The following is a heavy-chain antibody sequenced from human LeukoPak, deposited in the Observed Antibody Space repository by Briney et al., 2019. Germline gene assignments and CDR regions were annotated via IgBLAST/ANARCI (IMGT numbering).Heavy chain of an antibody. Sequence: GGSLRLSCAASGFTFSSYAMHWVRQAPGKGLEYVSAISSNGGSTHYANSVKGRITISRDNSKNTLYLQMGSLRAEDMAVYYCARAYCSGGSCYSGFDYWGQGTLVTVSS. J-gene: IGHJ4*02. CDR1: GFTFSSYA. D-gene: IGHD2-15*01. CDR3: ARAYCSGGSCYSGFDY. CDR2: ISSNGGST. V-gene: IGHV3-64*01.